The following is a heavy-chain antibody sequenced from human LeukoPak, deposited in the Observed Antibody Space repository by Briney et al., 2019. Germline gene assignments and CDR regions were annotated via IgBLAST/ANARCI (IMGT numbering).Heavy chain of an antibody. CDR3: AKDWGTVNWFDS. CDR2: ISYDGIIK. Sequence: GGFLRLSCVASGFTFISYGMHWVRQAPGKGLEWLALISYDGIIKFYADSVKGRFTISRNNSMKTLYLEINSLRVEDTAFYYCAKDWGTVNWFDSWGQGTLVTVSS. D-gene: IGHD3-16*01. J-gene: IGHJ5*01. V-gene: IGHV3-30*18. CDR1: GFTFISYG.